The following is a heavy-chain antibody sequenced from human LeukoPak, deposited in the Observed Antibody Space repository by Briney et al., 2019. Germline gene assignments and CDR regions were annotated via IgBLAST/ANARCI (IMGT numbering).Heavy chain of an antibody. CDR2: IYTSGST. V-gene: IGHV4-4*07. Sequence: SETLSLTCTVSGGSISSYYWSWIRQPAGKGLEWIGRIYTSGSTNYNPSLRSRVTMSVDTSKNQFSLKLSSVTAADTAVYYCARDPVAGTSFDYWGQGTLVTVSS. CDR3: ARDPVAGTSFDY. J-gene: IGHJ4*02. D-gene: IGHD6-19*01. CDR1: GGSISSYY.